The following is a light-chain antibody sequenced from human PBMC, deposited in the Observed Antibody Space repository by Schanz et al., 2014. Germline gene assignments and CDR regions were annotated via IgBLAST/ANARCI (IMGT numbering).Light chain of an antibody. CDR3: QQYDNYSGT. J-gene: IGKJ1*01. V-gene: IGKV1-5*01. CDR1: QRISIG. CDR2: EAS. Sequence: DIQMPPTPSTLSASVGDRVTITCRASQRISIGLAWYQQKPGKAPKVMIYEASTLESGVPSRFSGSGSGTEFTLTISSLQPDDFATYYCQQYDNYSGTFGQGTKVEI.